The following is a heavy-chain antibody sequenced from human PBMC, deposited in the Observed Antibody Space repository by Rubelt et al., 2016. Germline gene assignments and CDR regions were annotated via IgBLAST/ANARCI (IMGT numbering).Heavy chain of an antibody. J-gene: IGHJ3*02. Sequence: GSLRLSCEASGFTFSSYSMLWVRQDPGKGLVWVSRINGDGSSTSYADSVKGRFTISRDNAKNTLYLQMNSLRVEDTAIYYCAKQRAGSYYVGAFDIWGRGTMVTVSS. CDR1: GFTFSSYS. V-gene: IGHV3-74*01. CDR2: INGDGSST. D-gene: IGHD1-26*01. CDR3: AKQRAGSYYVGAFDI.